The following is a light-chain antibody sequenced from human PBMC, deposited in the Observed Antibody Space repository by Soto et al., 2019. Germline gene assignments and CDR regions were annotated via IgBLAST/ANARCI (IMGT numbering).Light chain of an antibody. V-gene: IGKV3-20*01. J-gene: IGKJ2*01. CDR3: QQYGSSPYT. CDR1: QSVSSSY. CDR2: GAS. Sequence: EIVLTQSPGTLSLSPGERATLSCRASQSVSSSYLAWYQQQPGQAPRLLIYGASSRATGLPDRFSGSGSGTDFTLTISRLEPEDFAVYYCQQYGSSPYTFGQGTKLEIK.